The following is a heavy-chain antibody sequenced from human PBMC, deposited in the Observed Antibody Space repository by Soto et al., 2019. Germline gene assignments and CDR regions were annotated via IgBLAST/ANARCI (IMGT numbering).Heavy chain of an antibody. D-gene: IGHD3-10*01. CDR1: GFTFSSYA. V-gene: IGHV3-30-3*01. CDR3: ARPDYGSGSYPDY. CDR2: ISYDGGNK. J-gene: IGHJ4*02. Sequence: QVQLVESGGGVVQPGRSLRLSCAASGFTFSSYAMHWVRHAPGKGLEWVAVISYDGGNKYYADSVKGRFTISRDNSKNTLYLQINSLRAEDTAVYYCARPDYGSGSYPDYWGQGTLVTVSS.